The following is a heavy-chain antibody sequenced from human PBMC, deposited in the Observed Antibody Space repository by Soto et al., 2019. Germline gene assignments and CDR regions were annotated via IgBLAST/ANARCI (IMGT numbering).Heavy chain of an antibody. CDR2: VFSSGSA. CDR3: ARSGNSYATGYFDF. V-gene: IGHV4-59*01. CDR1: GGYISRYY. D-gene: IGHD5-18*01. J-gene: IGHJ4*02. Sequence: SETQSLTCTVSGGYISRYYWSWVRQPPGKGPEWIGFVFSSGSANYNPSLKSRVTISVDTPKNLFSLKVTSVTAADTAVYYCARSGNSYATGYFDFWGQGIQVTVSS.